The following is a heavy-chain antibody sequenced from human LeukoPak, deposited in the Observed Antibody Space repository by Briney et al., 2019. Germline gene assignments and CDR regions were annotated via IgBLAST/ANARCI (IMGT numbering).Heavy chain of an antibody. CDR3: ARQYYDFWSGPAQYYYYYYMDV. CDR2: TYVSGNT. J-gene: IGHJ6*03. D-gene: IGHD3-3*01. Sequence: GGSLRLSCTVSGIDVSSNYISWVRQAPGKGLEWVSVTYVSGNTYYADSVKGRFTISRDNAKNSLYLQMNSLRAEDTAVYYCARQYYDFWSGPAQYYYYYYMDVWGKGTTVTVSS. V-gene: IGHV3-66*04. CDR1: GIDVSSNY.